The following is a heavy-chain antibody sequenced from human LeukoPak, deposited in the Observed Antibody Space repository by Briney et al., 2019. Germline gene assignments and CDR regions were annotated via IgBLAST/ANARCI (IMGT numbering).Heavy chain of an antibody. CDR1: GFTFSSYW. CDR2: IKSKTDGGTT. D-gene: IGHD3-22*01. Sequence: GGSLRLSCAASGFTFSSYWMSWVRQAPGKGLEWVGRIKSKTDGGTTDYAAPVKGRFTISRDDSKNTLYLQMNSLKTEDTAVYYCTTDSVFYYDSSGYYLARDYWGQGTLVTVSS. CDR3: TTDSVFYYDSSGYYLARDY. V-gene: IGHV3-15*01. J-gene: IGHJ4*02.